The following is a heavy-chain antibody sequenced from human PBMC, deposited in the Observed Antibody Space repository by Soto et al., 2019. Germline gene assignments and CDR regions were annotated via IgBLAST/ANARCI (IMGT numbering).Heavy chain of an antibody. V-gene: IGHV1-69*06. CDR1: GGTFSSYA. Sequence: SVKVSCKASGGTFSSYAISWVRQAPGQGLEWMGGIIPIFGTANYAQKFQGRVTITADKSTSTAYMELSSLRSEDTAVYYCASHESSGFFRAYFDYWGQGTLVTVSS. J-gene: IGHJ4*02. D-gene: IGHD6-19*01. CDR2: IIPIFGTA. CDR3: ASHESSGFFRAYFDY.